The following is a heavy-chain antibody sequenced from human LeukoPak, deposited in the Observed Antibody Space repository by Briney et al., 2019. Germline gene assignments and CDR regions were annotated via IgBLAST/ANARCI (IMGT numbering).Heavy chain of an antibody. CDR2: ISGSGGST. CDR3: AKVAPYGNYLFHY. D-gene: IGHD1-7*01. V-gene: IGHV3-23*01. CDR1: GFTFSSYA. J-gene: IGHJ4*02. Sequence: GGSLRLSCAASGFTFSSYAMSWIRQAPGKGLEWVSGISGSGGSTNYADSVKGRFTIARDNSKNTLYLQMNSLGAEDTAVYYCAKVAPYGNYLFHYWGQGTRVTVSS.